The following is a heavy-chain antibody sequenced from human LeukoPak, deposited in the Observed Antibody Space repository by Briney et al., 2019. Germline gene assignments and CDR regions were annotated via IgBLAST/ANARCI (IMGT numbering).Heavy chain of an antibody. J-gene: IGHJ4*02. D-gene: IGHD2-15*01. CDR3: VVGGSPGY. V-gene: IGHV3-74*01. CDR1: GLAFSAYK. Sequence: GGSLRLSCAASGLAFSAYKMHWVRQAPRKGLVWVSRISTDGYTTDYADFVQGRFIASRDNTKNTWSLEMNSLRAEDTAVYYCVVGGSPGYWGQGTLVTVSS. CDR2: ISTDGYTT.